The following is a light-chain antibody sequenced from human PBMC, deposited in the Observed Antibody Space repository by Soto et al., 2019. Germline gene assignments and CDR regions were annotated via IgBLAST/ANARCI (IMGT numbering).Light chain of an antibody. J-gene: IGLJ1*01. CDR3: SSYTSSSTYV. CDR1: SSDVGVYNY. CDR2: EVS. V-gene: IGLV2-14*01. Sequence: QSVLTQPASVSGSPGQSITISCTGTSSDVGVYNYVSWYQQHPGKAPKLMIYEVSNRPSGVSNRFSGSKSGNTASLTISGLQAEDEADYYFSSYTSSSTYVFGTGTKLTVL.